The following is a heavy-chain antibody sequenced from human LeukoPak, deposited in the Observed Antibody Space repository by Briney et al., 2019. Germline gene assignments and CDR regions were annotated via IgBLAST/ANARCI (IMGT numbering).Heavy chain of an antibody. CDR2: INADGSGT. CDR3: VRGALRDCSYTSCSRGNWFDP. J-gene: IGHJ5*02. D-gene: IGHD2-2*01. Sequence: PGGSLRLSRAASGFTFSSHWMHWVRHAPEKGLVGVAHINADGSGTYYAASVKGRFTISRDNAKNTLYLQMHSLTAEDTAVYYCVRGALRDCSYTSCSRGNWFDPWGQGTLVTVSS. V-gene: IGHV3-74*01. CDR1: GFTFSSHW.